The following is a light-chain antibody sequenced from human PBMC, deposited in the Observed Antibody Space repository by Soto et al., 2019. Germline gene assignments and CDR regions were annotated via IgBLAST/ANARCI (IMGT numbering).Light chain of an antibody. J-gene: IGKJ2*01. CDR2: DAS. CDR1: QDISNY. V-gene: IGKV1-33*01. CDR3: QQYDNLLSYQRYT. Sequence: DIQMTQSPSSLSASVGDRVTITCQASQDISNYLNWYQQKPGKAPKLLIYDASNLETGAPSRFSGSRSGTEFTFTISSLQPEDIATYYCQQYDNLLSYQRYTLGQRTKLVIK.